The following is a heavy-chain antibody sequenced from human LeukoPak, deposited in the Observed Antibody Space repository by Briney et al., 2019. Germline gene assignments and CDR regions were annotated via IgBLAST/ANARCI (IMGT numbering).Heavy chain of an antibody. CDR2: SAYDGSRA. Sequence: GGSLRLSCAGSGLTFGGYGMHWFRQTPGKGLEWVAVSAYDGSRAFYGDSVKGRFTISRDNSKNTMSVQMDDLRAEDTAVYYCTRYNNDHFDYWGQGTLVTVSS. V-gene: IGHV3-33*01. D-gene: IGHD1-14*01. CDR1: GLTFGGYG. J-gene: IGHJ4*02. CDR3: TRYNNDHFDY.